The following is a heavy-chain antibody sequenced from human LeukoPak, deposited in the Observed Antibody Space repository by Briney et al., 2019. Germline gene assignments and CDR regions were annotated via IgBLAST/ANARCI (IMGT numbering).Heavy chain of an antibody. CDR2: ISSSGSTI. J-gene: IGHJ4*02. CDR3: ARDLGIAARHDY. V-gene: IGHV3-11*04. D-gene: IGHD6-6*01. CDR1: GFTFSDYY. Sequence: GGSLRLSCAASGFTFSDYYMSWIRQAPGKGLEWVSYISSSGSTIYNADSVKGRFTISRDNAKNPLYLQMNSLRAEDTAVYYCARDLGIAARHDYWGQGTLVTVSS.